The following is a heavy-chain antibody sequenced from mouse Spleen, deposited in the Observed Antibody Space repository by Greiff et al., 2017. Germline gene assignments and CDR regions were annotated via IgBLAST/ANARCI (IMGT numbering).Heavy chain of an antibody. D-gene: IGHD1-1*01. V-gene: IGHV5-6-2*01. Sequence: EVQRVESGGGLVKPGGSLKLSCAASGFTFSSYAMSWVRQTPEKRLEWVAAINSNGGSTYYPDTVKDRFTISRDNAKNTLYLQMSSLRSEDTALYYCAAGNYVYAMDYWGQGTSVTVSS. CDR1: GFTFSSYA. CDR3: AAGNYVYAMDY. J-gene: IGHJ4*01. CDR2: INSNGGST.